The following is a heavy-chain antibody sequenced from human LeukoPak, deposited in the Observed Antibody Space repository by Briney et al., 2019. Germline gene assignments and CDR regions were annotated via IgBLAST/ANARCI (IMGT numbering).Heavy chain of an antibody. CDR1: GFTFSSYT. Sequence: GGPLRLSCTASGFTFSSYTMNWVRQAPGKGLEWVSSIIVGSGYIYYADSVKGRFTISRDNAKNSLYLQMNSLRAEDTAVYYCAREITLDYWGQGTLVTVSS. D-gene: IGHD3-10*01. J-gene: IGHJ4*02. CDR3: AREITLDY. V-gene: IGHV3-21*01. CDR2: IIVGSGYI.